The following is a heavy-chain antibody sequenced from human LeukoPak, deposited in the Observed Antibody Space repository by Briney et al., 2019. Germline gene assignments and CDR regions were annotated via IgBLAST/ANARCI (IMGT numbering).Heavy chain of an antibody. Sequence: SETLSLTCTVSGGSISSYYWSWIRQPPGKGLEWIGYIYYSGSTNYNPSLKSRVTISVDTSKNQFSLKLSSVTAADTAVYYCARRAPYRYEWSTLDYWGQGTLVTVSS. CDR3: ARRAPYRYEWSTLDY. CDR1: GGSISSYY. V-gene: IGHV4-59*08. CDR2: IYYSGST. J-gene: IGHJ4*02. D-gene: IGHD2-8*01.